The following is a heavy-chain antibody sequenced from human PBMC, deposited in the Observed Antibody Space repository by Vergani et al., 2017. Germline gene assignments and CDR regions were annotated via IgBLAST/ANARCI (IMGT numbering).Heavy chain of an antibody. CDR1: GGSISGTNW. CDR3: ARTRIAAAAYYFDF. J-gene: IGHJ4*02. CDR2: IYHSGST. D-gene: IGHD6-13*01. Sequence: QVQLPESGPGLVKPPGTLSLTCAVSGGSISGTNWWSWVRQSPGKGLEWIGEIYHSGSTNYNPSLKSRVTISVDKSKNQFSLKLSSVTAADTAIYYCARTRIAAAAYYFDFWGQGALVTVSS. V-gene: IGHV4-4*03.